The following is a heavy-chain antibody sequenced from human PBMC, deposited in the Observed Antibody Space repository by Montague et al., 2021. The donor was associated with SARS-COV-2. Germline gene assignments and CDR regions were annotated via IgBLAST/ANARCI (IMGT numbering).Heavy chain of an antibody. CDR1: GGSISSSSYY. V-gene: IGHV4-39*01. CDR3: AAVRSSGWESDYYYYGMDV. Sequence: SETLSLTCTVSGGSISSSSYYWGWLRQPPGKGLEWIGSIYYSGSTYYNPSLKSPVTISVDTSKNQFSLKLSSVTAADTAVYYCAAVRSSGWESDYYYYGMDVWGQGTTVTVSS. D-gene: IGHD6-19*01. CDR2: IYYSGST. J-gene: IGHJ6*02.